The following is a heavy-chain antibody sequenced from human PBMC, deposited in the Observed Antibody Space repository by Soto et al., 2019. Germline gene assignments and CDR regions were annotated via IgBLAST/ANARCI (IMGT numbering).Heavy chain of an antibody. Sequence: SQTLSLTCAISGDSVSSNSATWNWIRQSPSRGLEWLGRTYYRSKWFSEYALSVKSRITINPDTSKNQFSLQLNSVTPEDTAVYYCARETLQGDVTDSWGQGTPVTVSS. CDR1: GDSVSSNSAT. V-gene: IGHV6-1*01. D-gene: IGHD3-16*01. CDR3: ARETLQGDVTDS. CDR2: TYYRSKWFS. J-gene: IGHJ4*02.